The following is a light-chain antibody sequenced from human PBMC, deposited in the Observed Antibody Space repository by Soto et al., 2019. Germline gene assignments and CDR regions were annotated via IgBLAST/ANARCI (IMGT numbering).Light chain of an antibody. V-gene: IGKV3-15*01. CDR3: QQYDQWWT. CDR1: QSVSNY. Sequence: EIVLTQSPATLSLSPGERATLSCRASQSVSNYLAWYQLKPGQAPRLLVYGASIRATGIPARFSGSGSGTEYSLTISSLQSEDFGVYFCQQYDQWWTFGQGTKVDIK. J-gene: IGKJ1*01. CDR2: GAS.